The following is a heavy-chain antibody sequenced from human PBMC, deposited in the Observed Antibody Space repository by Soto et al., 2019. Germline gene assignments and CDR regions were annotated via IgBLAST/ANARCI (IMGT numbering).Heavy chain of an antibody. V-gene: IGHV1-46*03. CDR3: ARSVVVTLYYYYGMDV. CDR2: INPSGGST. J-gene: IGHJ6*02. D-gene: IGHD3-22*01. CDR1: GYTFTSYY. Sequence: ASVKVSCKASGYTFTSYYMHWVRQAPGQGLEWMGIINPSGGSTSYAQKFQGRVTMTRDTSTSTVYMKLSSLRSEDTAVYYCARSVVVTLYYYYGMDVWGQGTTVTVSS.